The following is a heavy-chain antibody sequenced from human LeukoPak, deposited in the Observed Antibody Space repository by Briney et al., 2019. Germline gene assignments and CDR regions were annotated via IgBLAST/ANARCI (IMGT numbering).Heavy chain of an antibody. Sequence: PGGSLRLSCAASGFTFSSYAMHWVRQAPGKGLEWVAVISYDGSNKYYADSVKGRFTISRDNSKNTLYLQMNSLRAEDTAVYYCARDGSFGELSHWGQGTLVTVSS. CDR2: ISYDGSNK. J-gene: IGHJ4*02. D-gene: IGHD3-10*01. V-gene: IGHV3-30-3*01. CDR1: GFTFSSYA. CDR3: ARDGSFGELSH.